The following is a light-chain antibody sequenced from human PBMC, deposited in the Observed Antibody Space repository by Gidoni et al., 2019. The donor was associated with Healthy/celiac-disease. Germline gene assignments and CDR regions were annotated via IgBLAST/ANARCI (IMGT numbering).Light chain of an antibody. CDR2: CAS. J-gene: IGKJ1*01. Sequence: ASQSVSSNLAWYQQKPGQEPRLLIYCASTSATGIPARFSGSGSGTEFNLTIISLQSEDFAVYYCQQYNNWPLFTFGQGPKVEIK. CDR1: QSVSSN. CDR3: QQYNNWPLFT. V-gene: IGKV3-15*01.